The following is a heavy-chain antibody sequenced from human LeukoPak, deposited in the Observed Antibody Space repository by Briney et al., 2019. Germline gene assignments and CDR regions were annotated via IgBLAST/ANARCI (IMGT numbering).Heavy chain of an antibody. Sequence: GGSLTLSCAASGFTFSSYSMNCVRQAPGKGLEWVSSISSSSSYIYYADSVKGRFTISRDNAKNSLYLQMNSLRAEDTAVYYCARSSPHCSSTSCYNDAFDIWGQGTMVTVSS. J-gene: IGHJ3*02. V-gene: IGHV3-21*01. D-gene: IGHD2-2*02. CDR3: ARSSPHCSSTSCYNDAFDI. CDR2: ISSSSSYI. CDR1: GFTFSSYS.